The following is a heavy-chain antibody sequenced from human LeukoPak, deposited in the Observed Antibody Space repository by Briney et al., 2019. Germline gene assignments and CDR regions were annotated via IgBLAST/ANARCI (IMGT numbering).Heavy chain of an antibody. D-gene: IGHD2-15*01. V-gene: IGHV4-59*01. J-gene: IGHJ4*02. CDR2: IYYSGST. Sequence: SETLSLTCTVSGGSFSSYYWTWVRQPPGKGLEWIGYIYYSGSTNYNPSLKSRVAISVDTSKTHFSLKLTSVTAADTAVYYCARGFRYCSGGSCYQKGPFDYWGQGTLVTVSS. CDR3: ARGFRYCSGGSCYQKGPFDY. CDR1: GGSFSSYY.